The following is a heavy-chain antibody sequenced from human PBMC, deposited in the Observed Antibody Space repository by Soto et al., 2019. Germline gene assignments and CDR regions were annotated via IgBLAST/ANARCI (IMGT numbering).Heavy chain of an antibody. V-gene: IGHV3-30-3*01. CDR1: GFAFSSYA. Sequence: GGSLRLSCAASGFAFSSYAMHWVRQAPGKGLEWVAVISYDGSNKYYADSVKGRFTISRDNSKNTLYLQMNSLRAEDTAVYYCARGKGIVVVVAALFRSFALDVWGQGTTVTVSS. J-gene: IGHJ6*02. CDR3: ARGKGIVVVVAALFRSFALDV. D-gene: IGHD2-15*01. CDR2: ISYDGSNK.